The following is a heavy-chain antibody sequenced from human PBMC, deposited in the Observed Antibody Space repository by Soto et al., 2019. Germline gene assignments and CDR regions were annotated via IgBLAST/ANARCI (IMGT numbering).Heavy chain of an antibody. CDR2: IRAYNGNT. J-gene: IGHJ4*02. D-gene: IGHD4-17*01. V-gene: IGHV1-18*01. CDR1: GYTFTSYG. Sequence: QVQLVQSGAEVKKPGASVKVSCKDSGYTFTSYGISWVRQAPGQGLEWMGWIRAYNGNTHYAQKLQGRDTMTTGTSTSRAYMQRMTLRSDDTAVSYCARFGTMTDWGQGPRVPVSS. CDR3: ARFGTMTD.